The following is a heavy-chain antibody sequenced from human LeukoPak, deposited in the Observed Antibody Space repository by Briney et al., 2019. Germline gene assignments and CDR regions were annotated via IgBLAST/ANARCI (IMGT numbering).Heavy chain of an antibody. CDR3: AREAINCSGVICYGWFDP. D-gene: IGHD2-15*01. CDR2: ISNYNGNT. CDR1: GHTIFNYG. Sequence: GASVKVSCKASGHTIFNYGIIRVRQAPGQGLEWMGWISNYNGNTKYADRFQGRATMTTDRSTTTVYMELSSLRSDDTAVYYCAREAINCSGVICYGWFDPWGQGTLVTVSS. V-gene: IGHV1-18*04. J-gene: IGHJ5*02.